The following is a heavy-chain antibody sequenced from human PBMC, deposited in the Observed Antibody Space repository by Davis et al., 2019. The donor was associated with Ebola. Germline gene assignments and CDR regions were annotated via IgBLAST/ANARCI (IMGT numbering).Heavy chain of an antibody. V-gene: IGHV3-33*08. CDR3: ARWGSTYYYYYMDV. J-gene: IGHJ6*03. Sequence: PGGSLRLSCAASGFTFSSYGMHWVRQAPGKGLEWVAVIWYDGSNKYYADSVKGRFTISRDNSKNTLYLQMNSLRAEDTAVYYCARWGSTYYYYYMDVWGKGTTVTVSS. CDR1: GFTFSSYG. D-gene: IGHD3-16*01. CDR2: IWYDGSNK.